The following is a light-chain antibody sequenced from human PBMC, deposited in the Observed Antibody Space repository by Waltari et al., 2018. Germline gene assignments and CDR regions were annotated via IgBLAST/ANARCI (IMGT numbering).Light chain of an antibody. CDR2: GAS. CDR1: QSVRNSY. V-gene: IGKV3-20*01. CDR3: QQYGTSPFT. J-gene: IGKJ3*01. Sequence: ETVLTQYQVTLSSSPGESTTLACRASQSVRNSYLAWYQQKPGQAPRLLIYGASSRATDIPDRFSGSGSGTDFTLTISRLGPEDFALYYCQQYGTSPFTFGPGTKVDIK.